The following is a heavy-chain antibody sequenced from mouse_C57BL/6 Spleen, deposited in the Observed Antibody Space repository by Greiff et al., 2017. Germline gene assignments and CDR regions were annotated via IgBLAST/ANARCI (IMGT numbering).Heavy chain of an antibody. D-gene: IGHD1-1*01. Sequence: EVQVVESGGDLVKPGGSLKLSCAASGFTFSSYGMSWVRQTPDKRLEWVATISSGGSYTYYPDSVKGRFTISRDNAKNTLYLQMSSLKSEDTAMYYCASIYYYGSSHYFDYWGQGTTLTVSS. J-gene: IGHJ2*01. CDR1: GFTFSSYG. V-gene: IGHV5-6*01. CDR2: ISSGGSYT. CDR3: ASIYYYGSSHYFDY.